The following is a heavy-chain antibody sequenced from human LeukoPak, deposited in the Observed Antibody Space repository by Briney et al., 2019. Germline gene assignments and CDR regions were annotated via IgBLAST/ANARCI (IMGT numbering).Heavy chain of an antibody. CDR1: GYTFTGYY. CDR2: INPNSGGT. V-gene: IGHV1-2*02. D-gene: IGHD6-6*01. J-gene: IGHJ5*02. CDR3: ARGGYSSSYQNWFDP. Sequence: ASVKVSCKASGYTFTGYYMHWVRQAPGQGLEWMGWINPNSGGTNYAQKFQGRVTMTRDTSISTAYMELSRLRSDDTAVYYCARGGYSSSYQNWFDPWGQGTLVTVSS.